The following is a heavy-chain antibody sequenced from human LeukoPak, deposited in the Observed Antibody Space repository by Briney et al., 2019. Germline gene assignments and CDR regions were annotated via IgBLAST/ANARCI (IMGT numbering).Heavy chain of an antibody. Sequence: PSETLSLTCTVSGGSISSYYWSWIRQPAGKGLEWIGRIYTSGSTNYNPSLRSRVTMSVDTSKNQFSLKLSSVTAADTAVYYCARGFGELFSRYYCYCMDVWGKGTTVTISS. J-gene: IGHJ6*03. CDR2: IYTSGST. V-gene: IGHV4-4*07. D-gene: IGHD3-10*01. CDR1: GGSISSYY. CDR3: ARGFGELFSRYYCYCMDV.